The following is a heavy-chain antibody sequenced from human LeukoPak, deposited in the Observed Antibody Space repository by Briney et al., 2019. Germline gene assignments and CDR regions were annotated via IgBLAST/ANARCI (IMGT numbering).Heavy chain of an antibody. CDR3: ARDSLDDTGVDY. D-gene: IGHD7-27*01. V-gene: IGHV4-61*02. CDR2: VYTSGST. J-gene: IGHJ4*02. CDR1: GASISSGNYY. Sequence: SQTLSPTCTVSGASISSGNYYWSWVRQPAGKGLEWIGRVYTSGSTDYNPSLKSRVTISVDASKNQFSLKLSSVTAADTAVYYCARDSLDDTGVDYWGQGTLVTVSS.